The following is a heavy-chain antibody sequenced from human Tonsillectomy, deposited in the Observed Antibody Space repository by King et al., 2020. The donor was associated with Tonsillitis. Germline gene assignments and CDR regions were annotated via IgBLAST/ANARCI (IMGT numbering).Heavy chain of an antibody. CDR1: GFTFGDYA. CDR3: SRPFFGSESYYSEDYMDV. J-gene: IGHJ6*03. D-gene: IGHD3-10*01. CDR2: IRSQAYGGTT. V-gene: IGHV3-49*04. Sequence: VQLVESGGGLVQPGRSLRLSCTGSGFTFGDYAMTWVRQAPGKGLEWVGFIRSQAYGGTTEYAASVKGRFTVSRDDSKSIAYLQMNSLKTEDTAVYYCSRPFFGSESYYSEDYMDVWGQGTTVTVSS.